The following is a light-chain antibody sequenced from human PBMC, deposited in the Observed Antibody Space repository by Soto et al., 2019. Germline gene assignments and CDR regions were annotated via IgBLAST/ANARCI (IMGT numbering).Light chain of an antibody. J-gene: IGKJ1*01. V-gene: IGKV1-5*01. CDR3: QQYHSYWT. CDR2: DAS. Sequence: DIQMTQSPSTLSASVGDRVTIPCRASESISTGLAWYQQKPGKAPKLLIYDASSLESGVPSRFRGSGSGTEFTLTISSLQPDDFATYYCQQYHSYWTFGHGTKVDIK. CDR1: ESISTG.